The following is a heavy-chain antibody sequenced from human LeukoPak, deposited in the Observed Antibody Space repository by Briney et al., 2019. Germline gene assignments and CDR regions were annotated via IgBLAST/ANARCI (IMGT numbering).Heavy chain of an antibody. D-gene: IGHD2-8*01. CDR3: ARDLGVRYSVFDP. V-gene: IGHV1-69*05. J-gene: IGHJ5*02. Sequence: ASVKVSCKASGGTFSSYAISWVRQAPGQGLEWMGGTIPIFGTANYAQKFQGRVTITTDESTSTAYMELSSLRSEDTAVYYCARDLGVRYSVFDPWGQGTLVTVSS. CDR2: TIPIFGTA. CDR1: GGTFSSYA.